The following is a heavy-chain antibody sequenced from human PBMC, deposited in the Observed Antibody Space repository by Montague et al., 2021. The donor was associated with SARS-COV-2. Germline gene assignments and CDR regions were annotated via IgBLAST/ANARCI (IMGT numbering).Heavy chain of an antibody. D-gene: IGHD5-12*01. V-gene: IGHV3-11*06. CDR3: ARDRVPNGDDIGYYLPCDH. J-gene: IGHJ5*02. CDR2: ISTSSIYT. Sequence: SLRLSCAASGFTFSDYHMSWIRQAPGKGLEFISPISTSSIYTIYVDSARGRFTISRDNARNLLYLQINSLRADDTAVYYCARDRVPNGDDIGYYLPCDHWGQGTLVTVSS. CDR1: GFTFSDYH.